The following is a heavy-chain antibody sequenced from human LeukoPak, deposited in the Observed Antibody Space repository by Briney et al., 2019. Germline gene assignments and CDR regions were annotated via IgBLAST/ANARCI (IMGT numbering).Heavy chain of an antibody. V-gene: IGHV3-23*01. Sequence: GGSLRLSCATSGFTFIDHAMSWVRQAPGKGLEWVSSISNSGYTYYAVSVKGRFTVSRDSSNNTVYLQMNSLRAEDTAMYYCAKDIRAVGTSVFEYWGQGTLVSVSS. CDR3: AKDIRAVGTSVFEY. D-gene: IGHD3-10*01. J-gene: IGHJ4*02. CDR1: GFTFIDHA. CDR2: ISNSGYT.